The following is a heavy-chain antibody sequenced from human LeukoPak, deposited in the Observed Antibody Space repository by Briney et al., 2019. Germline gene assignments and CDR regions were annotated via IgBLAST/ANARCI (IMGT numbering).Heavy chain of an antibody. CDR1: GGSISSSSYY. D-gene: IGHD3-10*01. CDR2: IYTSEST. V-gene: IGHV4-61*02. J-gene: IGHJ4*02. Sequence: SETLSLTCTVSGGSISSSSYYWSWIRQPAGKGLEWIGRIYTSESTNYNPSLKSRVTISVDTSRNQFSLKLSSVTAADTAVYYCARGLWFGDENPPYFDYWGQGVLVTVSS. CDR3: ARGLWFGDENPPYFDY.